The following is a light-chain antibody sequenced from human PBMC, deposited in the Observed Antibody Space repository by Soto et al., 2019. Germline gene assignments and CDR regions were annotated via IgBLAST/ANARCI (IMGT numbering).Light chain of an antibody. CDR3: QQSYTTPIT. CDR2: AAP. Sequence: DIQMTQSPSSLSASVGDRVIITCRASQTISSHLNWYQQKPGKAPNLLVYAAPSLQSGVPSRFTGSGSGTDFTLTISSLQPEDFATYFCQQSYTTPITFGQGTRLEIK. J-gene: IGKJ5*01. V-gene: IGKV1-39*01. CDR1: QTISSH.